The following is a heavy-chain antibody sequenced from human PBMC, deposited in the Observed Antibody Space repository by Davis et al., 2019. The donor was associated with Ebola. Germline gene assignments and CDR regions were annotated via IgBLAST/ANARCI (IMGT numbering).Heavy chain of an antibody. CDR1: GGTFSSYA. CDR3: ARKGAGTVLFDY. J-gene: IGHJ4*02. Sequence: SVKVSCKASGGTFSSYAISWVRQAPGQGLEWMGGIIPIFGTANYAQKFQGRVTITADKSTSTAYMELSSLRSEDTAVYYCARKGAGTVLFDYWGQGTLVTVSS. CDR2: IIPIFGTA. D-gene: IGHD4-17*01. V-gene: IGHV1-69*06.